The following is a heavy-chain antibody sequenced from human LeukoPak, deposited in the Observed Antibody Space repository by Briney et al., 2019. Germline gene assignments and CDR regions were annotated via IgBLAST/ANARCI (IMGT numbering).Heavy chain of an antibody. CDR1: GFTFSSYS. D-gene: IGHD2-15*01. V-gene: IGHV3-48*04. CDR2: ISSSSTI. Sequence: GGSLRLSCAASGFTFSSYSMNWVRQAPGKGLEWVSYISSSSTIYYADSVKGRFTISRDNAKNSLYLQMNSLRAEDTAVYYCARGVVVVVAASYNWFDPWGQGTLVTVSS. J-gene: IGHJ5*02. CDR3: ARGVVVVVAASYNWFDP.